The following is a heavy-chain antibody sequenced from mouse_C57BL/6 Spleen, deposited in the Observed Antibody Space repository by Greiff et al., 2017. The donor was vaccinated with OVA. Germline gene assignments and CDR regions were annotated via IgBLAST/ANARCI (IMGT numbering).Heavy chain of an antibody. CDR2: INPSSGYT. V-gene: IGHV1-7*01. Sequence: QVQLKESGAELAKPGASVKLSCKASGYTFTSYWMHWVKQRPGQGLEWIGYINPSSGYTKYNQKFKDKATFTADTSSSPAYIQLHSLTYEDSAVYDCARKSEVVPDWYFDVWGTGTTVTVSS. D-gene: IGHD1-1*01. CDR1: GYTFTSYW. J-gene: IGHJ1*03. CDR3: ARKSEVVPDWYFDV.